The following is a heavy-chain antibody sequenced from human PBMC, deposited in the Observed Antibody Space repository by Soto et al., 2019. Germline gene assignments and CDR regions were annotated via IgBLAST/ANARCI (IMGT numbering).Heavy chain of an antibody. CDR2: ILPFFGTA. Sequence: QVHLVQSGAEVKKPGSSVKVSCKYSGGTFRTESINWVRQAPGQGLEWMGGILPFFGTADYAPRFQGRVTITADGATTRAYMELSSLTSQGTAVYFCARGHASGGNSDASDVSGQGPMVKVSS. CDR3: ARGHASGGNSDASDV. J-gene: IGHJ3*01. V-gene: IGHV1-69*13. D-gene: IGHD6-13*01. CDR1: GGTFRTES.